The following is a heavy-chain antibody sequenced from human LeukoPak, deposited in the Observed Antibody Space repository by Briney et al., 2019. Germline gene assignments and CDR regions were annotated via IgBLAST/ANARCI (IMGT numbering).Heavy chain of an antibody. J-gene: IGHJ6*03. CDR3: AKDGVWFGATRAYYYYYMDV. CDR1: GFTFDDYG. Sequence: PGGSLRLSCAASGFTFDDYGMSWVRQAPGKGLEWVSGINWNGGSTGYADSVKGRFTISRDNAKNSLYLQMNSLRAEDTAVYYCAKDGVWFGATRAYYYYYMDVWGKGTTVTVSS. D-gene: IGHD3-10*01. V-gene: IGHV3-20*04. CDR2: INWNGGST.